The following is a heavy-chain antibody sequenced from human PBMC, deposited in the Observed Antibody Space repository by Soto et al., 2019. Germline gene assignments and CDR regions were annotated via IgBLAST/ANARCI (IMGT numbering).Heavy chain of an antibody. CDR3: EKLNNIGLEHTGFLDY. CDR2: IFYRGGT. J-gene: IGHJ4*02. CDR1: GGSISGHY. D-gene: IGHD1-1*01. Sequence: SETLSLTCTVSGGSISGHYWSWIRQPPGKGLEWIGYIFYRGGTNYNPSLKSRVTISLDTSMNQFSLELRSVTAADTAVYYCEKLNNIGLEHTGFLDYWGQGYLVTVSS. V-gene: IGHV4-59*11.